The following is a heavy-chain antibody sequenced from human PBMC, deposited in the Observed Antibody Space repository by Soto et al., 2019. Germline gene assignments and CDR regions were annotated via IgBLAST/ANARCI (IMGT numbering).Heavy chain of an antibody. CDR1: GFTFSSYS. CDR2: ISSSSSTI. D-gene: IGHD3-3*01. CDR3: SRGGPFYEFWGGYSTNEYRGG. Sequence: PGGSLRLSCAASGFTFSSYSMNWVRQAPGKGLEWVSYISSSSSTIYYADSVKGRFTISRDNAKNSLYLQMNSLRAEDTAVYYCSRGGPFYEFWGGYSTNEYRGGWGKG. V-gene: IGHV3-48*01. J-gene: IGHJ6*03.